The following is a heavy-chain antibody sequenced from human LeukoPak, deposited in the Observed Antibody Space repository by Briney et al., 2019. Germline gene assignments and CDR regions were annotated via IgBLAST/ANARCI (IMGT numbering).Heavy chain of an antibody. CDR2: IYYSGST. Sequence: SDTLSLTCTVSGGSISSYYWIWIRQPPGKGLEWIGYIYYSGSTNYNPSLKSRVTISVDTSKNQFSLKLSSVTAADTAVYYCARDRGPGYADYWGQGTLVTVSS. CDR1: GGSISSYY. CDR3: ARDRGPGYADY. J-gene: IGHJ4*02. V-gene: IGHV4-59*01. D-gene: IGHD2-8*01.